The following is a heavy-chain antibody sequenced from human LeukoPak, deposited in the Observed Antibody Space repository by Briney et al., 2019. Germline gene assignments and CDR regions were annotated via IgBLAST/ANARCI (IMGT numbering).Heavy chain of an antibody. D-gene: IGHD1-26*01. CDR3: ARGFVGTYYTDGFDI. CDR1: GGSLTGYF. Sequence: KPSETLSLTCAVSGGSLTGYFWTWIRQPPGKGLEWIGHFYYSGSTYYNPSLESRVSISIDTSKTQFSLELNSVTGADTAVYYCARGFVGTYYTDGFDIWGQGTIVTVSS. CDR2: FYYSGST. V-gene: IGHV4-59*01. J-gene: IGHJ3*02.